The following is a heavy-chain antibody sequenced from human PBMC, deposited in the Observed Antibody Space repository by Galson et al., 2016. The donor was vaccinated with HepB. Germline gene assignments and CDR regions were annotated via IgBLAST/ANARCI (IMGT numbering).Heavy chain of an antibody. D-gene: IGHD4-11*01. CDR2: IYYSGST. J-gene: IGHJ3*02. Sequence: TLSLTCTVSGGSISSAGYYWSWIRQHPGKGPEWIGYIYYSGSTYYNPSLKSRVTISVYTSKNQFSLKLSSVTAADTAVYYCASVTTVTTAHAFDIWGQGTMVTVSS. V-gene: IGHV4-31*03. CDR3: ASVTTVTTAHAFDI. CDR1: GGSISSAGYY.